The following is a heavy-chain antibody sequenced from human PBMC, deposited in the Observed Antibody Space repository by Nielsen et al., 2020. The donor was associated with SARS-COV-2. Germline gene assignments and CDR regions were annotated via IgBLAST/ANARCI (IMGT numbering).Heavy chain of an antibody. J-gene: IGHJ3*01. CDR2: MNSDGTYI. CDR1: GFTFSSYA. V-gene: IGHV3-74*01. Sequence: GGSLRLSCAASGFTFSSYAMSWVRQAPGKGLVWVSRMNSDGTYITYAESVKGRFTISRDNAKTTLYLQMNSLGDEDTAVYYCARADYFDHSGAFDLWGQGTMVTVSS. CDR3: ARADYFDHSGAFDL. D-gene: IGHD3-22*01.